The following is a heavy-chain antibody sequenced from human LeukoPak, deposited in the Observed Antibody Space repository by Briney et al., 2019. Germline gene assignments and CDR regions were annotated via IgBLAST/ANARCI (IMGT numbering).Heavy chain of an antibody. CDR1: GYTFTSYD. D-gene: IGHD3-10*01. V-gene: IGHV1-8*01. CDR2: TNPNSGNT. J-gene: IGHJ5*02. CDR3: ARGAQRNLLWFGDTGDWFDP. Sequence: ASVKVSCKASGYTFTSYDINWVRQATGQGLEWMGWTNPNSGNTGYAQKFQGRVTMTRNTSISTAYMELSSLRSEDTAVYYCARGAQRNLLWFGDTGDWFDPWGQGTLVTVSS.